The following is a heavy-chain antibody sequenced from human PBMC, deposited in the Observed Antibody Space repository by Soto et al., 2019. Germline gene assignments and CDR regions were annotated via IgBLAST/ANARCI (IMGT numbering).Heavy chain of an antibody. CDR1: GGAISSSNW. Sequence: SETLSLTCAVSGGAISSSNWCIWVRQPPGKGLEWIGEIYHSGTTNYNPSLKSRVTISVDKSKNQFSLKLSSMTSADTAVYYCARQGYWGQGTLVTVSS. CDR2: IYHSGTT. J-gene: IGHJ4*02. V-gene: IGHV4-4*02. CDR3: ARQGY.